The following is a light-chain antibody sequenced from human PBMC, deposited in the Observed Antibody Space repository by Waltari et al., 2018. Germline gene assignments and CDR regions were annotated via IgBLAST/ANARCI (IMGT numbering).Light chain of an antibody. CDR2: DAS. CDR1: QAVGNNY. CDR3: QQYAYWWT. V-gene: IGKV3-20*01. Sequence: EIVLTQSPGTLSLSPGERATLSCRASQAVGNNYSAWYQQKPGQAPRRLIYDASHRATGMPDRFSGSGSGTEFTLTISRLEPEDFAVYYCQQYAYWWTFGQGTKVEIK. J-gene: IGKJ1*01.